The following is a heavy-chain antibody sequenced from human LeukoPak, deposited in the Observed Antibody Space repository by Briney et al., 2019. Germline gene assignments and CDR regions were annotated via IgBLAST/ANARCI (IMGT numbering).Heavy chain of an antibody. V-gene: IGHV4-39*07. J-gene: IGHJ3*02. CDR1: GGSISSSTYY. CDR3: ARIRFVVVTAISAGLAFDI. Sequence: SETLSLTCTVSGGSISSSTYYGGWIRQPPGKGLEWIGSIFYSGNTYYNPSLKSRVTISVDTSKNQFSLKLSSVTAADTAVYYCARIRFVVVTAISAGLAFDIWGQGTMVTVSS. CDR2: IFYSGNT. D-gene: IGHD2-21*02.